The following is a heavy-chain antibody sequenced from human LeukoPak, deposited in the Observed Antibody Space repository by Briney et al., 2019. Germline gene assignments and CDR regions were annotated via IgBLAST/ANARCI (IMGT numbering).Heavy chain of an antibody. CDR2: IYISGSGST. CDR1: GGSISSYY. J-gene: IGHJ6*03. D-gene: IGHD6-19*01. Sequence: PSETLSLTCTVPGGSISSYYWSWIRQPAGKGLEWIGRIYISGSGSTNYNPSLKSRVTMSVDTSKNQFSLKLSSVTAADTAVCYCARDKRVAVAGTYIYYYYMDVWGNGTTVTISS. V-gene: IGHV4-4*07. CDR3: ARDKRVAVAGTYIYYYYMDV.